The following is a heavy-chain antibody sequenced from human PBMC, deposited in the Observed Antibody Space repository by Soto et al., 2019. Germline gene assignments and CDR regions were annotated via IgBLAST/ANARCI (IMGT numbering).Heavy chain of an antibody. CDR2: IYYSGST. D-gene: IGHD3-22*01. Sequence: SETLSLTCAVSGGSISSGSYYWGWIRQPPGKGLEWIGSIYYSGSTYYNPSLKSRVTISVDTSKNQFSLKLSSVTAADTAVYYCARGSGYFLAHPGYWGQGTLVTVSS. J-gene: IGHJ4*02. V-gene: IGHV4-39*01. CDR1: GGSISSGSYY. CDR3: ARGSGYFLAHPGY.